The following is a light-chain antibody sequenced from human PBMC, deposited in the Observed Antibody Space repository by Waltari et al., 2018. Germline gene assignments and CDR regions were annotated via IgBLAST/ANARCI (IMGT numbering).Light chain of an antibody. V-gene: IGKV1-27*01. CDR2: AAS. CDR3: QKYNDVPQP. Sequence: DIQMTQSPSSLSASVGDRVTITCRASQDINNHLAWYQRKPGKLPQLLIYAASTLLSGVPPRFSGSRSGTEFTLTISSLQPEDFATYYCQKYNDVPQPFGGGTKVEIK. CDR1: QDINNH. J-gene: IGKJ4*01.